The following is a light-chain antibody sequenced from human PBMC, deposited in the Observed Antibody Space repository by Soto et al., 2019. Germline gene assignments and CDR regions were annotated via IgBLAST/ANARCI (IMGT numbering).Light chain of an antibody. CDR3: QQCYRAPYT. Sequence: DIQVNQSPSSLSASIGDRVTITCRASQSISTFLNWYQQKPGQAPNLLIYVASNLQTGVPSRFSGSGSGTDFSLTISGLQPEDVATYYCQQCYRAPYTFGQGTTLEIK. J-gene: IGKJ2*01. CDR2: VAS. CDR1: QSISTF. V-gene: IGKV1-39*01.